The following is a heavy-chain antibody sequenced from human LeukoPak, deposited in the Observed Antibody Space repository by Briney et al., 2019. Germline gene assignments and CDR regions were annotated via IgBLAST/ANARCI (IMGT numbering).Heavy chain of an antibody. J-gene: IGHJ5*02. V-gene: IGHV1-18*01. Sequence: ASVKVSCRASGYTFTNSDITWVRKAPGQGLEWMGRISTSNGDTNYAAKLQGRVTMTTDTSTSTVYMDLGSLTFDDTAVYFCARDPYHRLGPPLDLWGQGTLVTVSS. CDR2: ISTSNGDT. D-gene: IGHD1-14*01. CDR1: GYTFTNSD. CDR3: ARDPYHRLGPPLDL.